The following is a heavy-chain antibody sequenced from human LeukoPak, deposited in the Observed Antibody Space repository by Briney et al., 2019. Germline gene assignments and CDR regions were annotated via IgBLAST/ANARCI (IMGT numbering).Heavy chain of an antibody. V-gene: IGHV1-8*01. Sequence: SVKVSCKASGYTFTSYDINWVRHAPGQGLEWMGWMNPNSGNTGYAQKFQGRVTMTRNTSISTAYMELSSLRSEDTAVYYCARDRPTSQYYYGSGVTFDHWGQGTLVTVSS. CDR3: ARDRPTSQYYYGSGVTFDH. J-gene: IGHJ5*02. CDR2: MNPNSGNT. D-gene: IGHD3-10*01. CDR1: GYTFTSYD.